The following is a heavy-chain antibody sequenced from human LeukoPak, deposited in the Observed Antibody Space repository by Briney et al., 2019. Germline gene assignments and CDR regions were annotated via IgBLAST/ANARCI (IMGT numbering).Heavy chain of an antibody. Sequence: GASVKVSCKASGYTFTSYDINWVRQATGQRREWMPRMNPNSGKTGYAQKFQGRVTMTRNTSISTAYMELSSLRSEDTAVYYCARGGRYYDILSGNYWGQGTLVTVSS. CDR2: MNPNSGKT. V-gene: IGHV1-8*01. CDR1: GYTFTSYD. D-gene: IGHD3-9*01. J-gene: IGHJ4*02. CDR3: ARGGRYYDILSGNY.